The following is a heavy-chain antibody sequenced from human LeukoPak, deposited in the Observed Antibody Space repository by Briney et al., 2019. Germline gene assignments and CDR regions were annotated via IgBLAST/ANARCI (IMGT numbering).Heavy chain of an antibody. CDR1: GGSISSSSYY. CDR2: IYYSGST. D-gene: IGHD3-22*01. Sequence: PSETQSLTCTVSGGSISSSSYYWGWIRQPPGKGLEWIGSIYYSGSTYYNPSLKSRVTISVDTSKNQFSLKLSSVTAADTAVYYCARVMYYYDSSGYSDYWGQGTLVTVSS. CDR3: ARVMYYYDSSGYSDY. V-gene: IGHV4-39*07. J-gene: IGHJ4*02.